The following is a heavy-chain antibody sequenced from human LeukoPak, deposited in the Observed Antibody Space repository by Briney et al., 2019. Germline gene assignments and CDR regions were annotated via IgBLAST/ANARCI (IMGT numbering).Heavy chain of an antibody. J-gene: IGHJ5*02. CDR2: INPNSGGT. V-gene: IGHV1-2*02. D-gene: IGHD1-26*01. CDR3: TRVNLRGSQYNWFDP. CDR1: GYTFTGYY. Sequence: AASVKVSCKASGYTFTGYYMHWVRQAPGQGLEWMGWINPNSGGTNYAQKFRDRLTITADTSTGTAYMELSSLTPEDTALYYCTRVNLRGSQYNWFDPWGQGTLVIVSS.